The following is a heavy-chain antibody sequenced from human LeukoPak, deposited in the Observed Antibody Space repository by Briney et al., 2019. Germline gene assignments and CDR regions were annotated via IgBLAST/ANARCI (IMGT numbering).Heavy chain of an antibody. CDR3: ARDMGNRGFDY. V-gene: IGHV3-66*01. D-gene: IGHD1/OR15-1a*01. CDR1: GGSISSSSYY. J-gene: IGHJ4*02. CDR2: IYSGGST. Sequence: PSETLSLTCTVSGGSISSSSYYWGWVRQAPGKGLEWVSVIYSGGSTYYADSVKGRFTISRDNSKNTLYLQMNSLRAEDTAVYYCARDMGNRGFDYWGQGTLVTVSS.